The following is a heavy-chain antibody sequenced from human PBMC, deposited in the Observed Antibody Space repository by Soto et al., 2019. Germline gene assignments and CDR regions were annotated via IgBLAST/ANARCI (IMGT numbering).Heavy chain of an antibody. J-gene: IGHJ4*02. CDR3: ARDTYYDSSGYSY. V-gene: IGHV3-7*01. CDR2: IKQDGSEK. D-gene: IGHD3-22*01. CDR1: GFTFSSYW. Sequence: GESLKISCAASGFTFSSYWMSWVRQAPGKGLEWVANIKQDGSEKYYVDSVKGRFTISRDNAKNSLYLQMNSLRAEDTAVYYCARDTYYDSSGYSYWGQGTLVTVSS.